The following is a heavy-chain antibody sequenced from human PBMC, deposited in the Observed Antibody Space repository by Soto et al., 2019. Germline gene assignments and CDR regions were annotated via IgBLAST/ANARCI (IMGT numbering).Heavy chain of an antibody. J-gene: IGHJ6*02. D-gene: IGHD3-9*01. CDR2: ISFDGSKQ. CDR1: GPTFSAYG. V-gene: IGHV3-30*03. CDR3: ATAPVPYFYGMDV. Sequence: GGSLRLSCAGSGPTFSAYGMHWVRQAPGKGLEWVAVISFDGSKQYYADSVRGRFTISRDNFKNMLYLQMSNLRREDTAVYYCATAPVPYFYGMDVWGQGTTVTVSS.